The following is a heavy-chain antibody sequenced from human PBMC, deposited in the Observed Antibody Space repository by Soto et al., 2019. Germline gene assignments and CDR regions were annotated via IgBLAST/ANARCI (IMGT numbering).Heavy chain of an antibody. Sequence: SETLSLTCTVSGGSISSYYWSWIRQPPGKGLEWIGYIYYSGSTNYNPSLKSRVTISVDTSKNQFSLKLSSVTAADTAVYYCAATYYDILTGYYTGPIDYWGQGTLVTVSS. D-gene: IGHD3-9*01. J-gene: IGHJ4*02. V-gene: IGHV4-59*08. CDR2: IYYSGST. CDR1: GGSISSYY. CDR3: AATYYDILTGYYTGPIDY.